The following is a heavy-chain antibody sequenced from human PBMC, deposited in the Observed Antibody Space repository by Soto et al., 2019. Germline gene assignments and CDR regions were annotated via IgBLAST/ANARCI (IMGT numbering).Heavy chain of an antibody. CDR1: GFTFSSYG. CDR3: ARESLSTYYYDSSGYFNEALDS. D-gene: IGHD3-22*01. CDR2: IWYDGSNK. J-gene: IGHJ4*02. Sequence: GGSLRLSFAASGFTFSSYGMHWVRQAPGKGLEWVAVIWYDGSNKYYADSVKGRFTISRDNSKNTLYLQMNSLRAEDTAVYYCARESLSTYYYDSSGYFNEALDSWGQGT. V-gene: IGHV3-33*01.